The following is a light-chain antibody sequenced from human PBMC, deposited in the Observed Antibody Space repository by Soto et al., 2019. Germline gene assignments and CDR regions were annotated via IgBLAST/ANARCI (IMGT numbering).Light chain of an antibody. V-gene: IGLV2-14*01. J-gene: IGLJ2*01. Sequence: QSALTQPASVSGAPGQSSTISCVGTSSDIGRFNYVSWYQQHPGRAPKLLIYDVVNRPSGVSTRFSGSKSGNTASLTISWLQAEDEADYYCSSYTLTNTVLFRGGTKVTVL. CDR1: SSDIGRFNY. CDR2: DVV. CDR3: SSYTLTNTVL.